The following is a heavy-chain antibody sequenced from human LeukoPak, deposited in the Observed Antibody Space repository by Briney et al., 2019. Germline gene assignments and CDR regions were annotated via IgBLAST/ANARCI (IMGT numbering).Heavy chain of an antibody. CDR1: GDSVSNNSAV. CDR3: ASEYYYDSRGSEVYAFDI. CDR2: TYYRSKWYN. Sequence: SQTLSLTCAISGDSVSNNSAVWNWIRQSTSRGLEWLGRTYYRSKWYNDYAVSVKSRITINPDTSKNQFSLQLNSVTPEDTAVYYCASEYYYDSRGSEVYAFDIWGQGTMVTVSS. V-gene: IGHV6-1*01. J-gene: IGHJ3*02. D-gene: IGHD3-22*01.